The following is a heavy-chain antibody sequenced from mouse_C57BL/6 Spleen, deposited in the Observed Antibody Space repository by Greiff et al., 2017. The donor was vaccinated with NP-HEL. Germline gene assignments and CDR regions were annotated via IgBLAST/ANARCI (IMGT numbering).Heavy chain of an antibody. CDR1: GYTFTDYY. V-gene: IGHV1-19*01. CDR2: INPYNGGT. CDR3: ARSLLHYAMDY. D-gene: IGHD1-2*01. Sequence: EVQLQQSGPVLVKPGASVKMSCKASGYTFTDYYMNWVKQSHGKSLEWIGVINPYNGGTSYNQKFKGKATLTVDKSSSTAYMELNSLTSEDSAVYYCARSLLHYAMDYWGQGTSVTVSS. J-gene: IGHJ4*01.